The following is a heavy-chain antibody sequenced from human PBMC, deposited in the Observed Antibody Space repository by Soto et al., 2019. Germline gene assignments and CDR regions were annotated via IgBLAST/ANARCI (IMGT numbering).Heavy chain of an antibody. J-gene: IGHJ4*02. Sequence: PGGSLRLSCAASGFTLSNAWMSWVRQAPGKGLEWVGRIKSKTDGGTTDYAAPVKGRFTISRDDSKNTLYLQMSSLKTEDPAVYYCTTDPAPKLAYYYDIGWGQGTLGTVSS. V-gene: IGHV3-15*01. CDR1: GFTLSNAW. CDR3: TTDPAPKLAYYYDIG. D-gene: IGHD3-22*01. CDR2: IKSKTDGGTT.